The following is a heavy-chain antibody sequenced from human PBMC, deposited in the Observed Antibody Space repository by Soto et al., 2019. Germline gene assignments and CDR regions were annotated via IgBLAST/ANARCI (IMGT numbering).Heavy chain of an antibody. CDR2: IWYDGSNK. D-gene: IGHD2-21*02. CDR3: ARSMTSMDH. V-gene: IGHV3-33*01. Sequence: QVQLVESGGGVVQPGRSLRLSCAASGFTFSSYGMHWVRQAQGKGLEWVAVIWYDGSNKYYADSVKGRFTISRDNSKNTLYLQMNSLRAEDTAVYYCARSMTSMDHWGQGTLVTVSS. J-gene: IGHJ4*02. CDR1: GFTFSSYG.